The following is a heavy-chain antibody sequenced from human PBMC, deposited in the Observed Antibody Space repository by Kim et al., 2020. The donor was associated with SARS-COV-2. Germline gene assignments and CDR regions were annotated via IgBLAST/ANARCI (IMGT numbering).Heavy chain of an antibody. Sequence: SETLSLTCTVSGGSIRTYYWNWIRQPPGKGLEWIGYIFYSGNTNYNPSLKSRVTISVDTSKNQFSLKLTSMTAADTATYYCAIEKRIQKVVDFGELKGFYGMDVWGQETTVTVSS. J-gene: IGHJ6*02. D-gene: IGHD3-10*01. CDR2: IFYSGNT. CDR3: AIEKRIQKVVDFGELKGFYGMDV. CDR1: GGSIRTYY. V-gene: IGHV4-59*01.